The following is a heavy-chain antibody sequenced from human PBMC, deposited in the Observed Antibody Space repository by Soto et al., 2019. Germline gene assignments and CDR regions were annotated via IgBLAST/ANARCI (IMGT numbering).Heavy chain of an antibody. V-gene: IGHV3-66*01. CDR2: IYSGGST. D-gene: IGHD6-6*01. CDR1: GFTVSSNY. CDR3: AREPSPSYYYYMDV. Sequence: DVQLVESGGGLVQPGGSLRLSCAASGFTVSSNYMSWVRQAPGKGLEWVSVIYSGGSTYYADSVKSRFTISRDKSKDTLYLQMNSLRAEDTAVYYCAREPSPSYYYYMDVWGKGTTVTVSS. J-gene: IGHJ6*03.